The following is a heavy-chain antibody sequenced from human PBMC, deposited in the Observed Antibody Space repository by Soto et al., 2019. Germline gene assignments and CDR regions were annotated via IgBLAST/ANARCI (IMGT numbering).Heavy chain of an antibody. CDR2: INDDGIST. D-gene: IGHD1-1*01. V-gene: IGHV3-74*01. Sequence: GGSLRLSCAASGFTFSMYWMHWVRQVPGKGPEWVSRINDDGISTNYADSVKGRFTISRDNAKNTLYLQMNALRVEDTAVYYCTRGHRSTSTGTGAFWGQGTLVTVSS. CDR1: GFTFSMYW. CDR3: TRGHRSTSTGTGAF. J-gene: IGHJ4*02.